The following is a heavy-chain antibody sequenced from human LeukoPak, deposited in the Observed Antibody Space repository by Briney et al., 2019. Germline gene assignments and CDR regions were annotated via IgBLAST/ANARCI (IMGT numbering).Heavy chain of an antibody. CDR1: GFTFSSYA. J-gene: IGHJ4*02. D-gene: IGHD5-12*01. CDR3: AKVPTYSGYEYPPYYFDY. Sequence: GGSLRLSCAASGFTFSSYAMSCVRQAPGKGLEWVSALSGSGGSTYYADSVKGRFTISRDNSKNTLYLQMNSLRAEDTAIYYCAKVPTYSGYEYPPYYFDYWGQGTLVTVSS. CDR2: LSGSGGST. V-gene: IGHV3-23*01.